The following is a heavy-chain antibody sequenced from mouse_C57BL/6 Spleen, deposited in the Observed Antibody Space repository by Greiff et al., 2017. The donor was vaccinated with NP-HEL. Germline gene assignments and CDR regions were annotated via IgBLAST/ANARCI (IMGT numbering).Heavy chain of an antibody. V-gene: IGHV1-61*01. D-gene: IGHD2-5*01. CDR1: GYTFTSYW. CDR2: IYPSDSET. Sequence: QVQLQQPGAELVRPGSSVKLSCKASGYTFTSYWMDWVKQRPGQGLEWIGNIYPSDSETHYNQKFKDKATLTVDKSSSTAYMQLSSLTSEDSAVYYCARRGVYSNYEVDFDYWGQGTTLTVSS. CDR3: ARRGVYSNYEVDFDY. J-gene: IGHJ2*01.